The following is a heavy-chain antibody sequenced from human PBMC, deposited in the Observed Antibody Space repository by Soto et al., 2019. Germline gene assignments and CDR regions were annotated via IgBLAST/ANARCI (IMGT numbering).Heavy chain of an antibody. V-gene: IGHV3-23*01. Sequence: EVQLLESGGGLVQPGGSLRLSCAVSGVTFSNFVMNWVRQAPGKGLEWVSGISHSGTSTYYADSVKGRFTISRDNSKNTLYLQMNSLRAEATAVYYCAKGSWVHHGSEGGNWLDPWGQGTLFPVSS. CDR3: AKGSWVHHGSEGGNWLDP. J-gene: IGHJ5*02. CDR1: GVTFSNFV. D-gene: IGHD3-10*01. CDR2: ISHSGTST.